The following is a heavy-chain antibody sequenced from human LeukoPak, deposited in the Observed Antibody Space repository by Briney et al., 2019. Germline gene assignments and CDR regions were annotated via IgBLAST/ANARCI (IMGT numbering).Heavy chain of an antibody. CDR1: GGSISSYY. D-gene: IGHD4-11*01. Sequence: SETLSLTCTVSGGSISSYYWSWIRQPAGKGLEWIGRIYSSGGTDYNPSLKSRVTMSVDTSKNQFSLKLRSVTAADTAVYYCARAYRDYSNYVVDYWGQGTLVTVSS. CDR3: ARAYRDYSNYVVDY. CDR2: IYSSGGT. J-gene: IGHJ4*02. V-gene: IGHV4-4*07.